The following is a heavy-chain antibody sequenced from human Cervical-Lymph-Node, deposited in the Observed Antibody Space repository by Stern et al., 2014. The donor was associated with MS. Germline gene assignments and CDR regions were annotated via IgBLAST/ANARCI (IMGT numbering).Heavy chain of an antibody. CDR3: AREKRDCSGGSCYSRDDY. Sequence: QVQLVQSGAEVKKPGASVKVSCKASGYTFTSYYMHWVRQAPGQGLEWMGIITPSGGTTNHAQKFQGRFTMTRDTSTSTVYMELSSLRSEDTAVYYCAREKRDCSGGSCYSRDDYWGQGTLVTVSS. J-gene: IGHJ4*02. CDR1: GYTFTSYY. V-gene: IGHV1-46*03. CDR2: ITPSGGTT. D-gene: IGHD2-15*01.